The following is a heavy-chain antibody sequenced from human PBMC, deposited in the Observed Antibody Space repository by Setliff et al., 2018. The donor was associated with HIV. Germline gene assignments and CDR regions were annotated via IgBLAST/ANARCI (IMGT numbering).Heavy chain of an antibody. V-gene: IGHV4-61*02. D-gene: IGHD3-22*01. Sequence: PSETLSLTCTVSGGSISRGSYYWSWIRQPAGKGLEWIGRIYTNGNTNYNPSLKSRVTVSADTSKNQFSLKLRSVTAADTAVYYCASLNYYDSSGYYPHWGQGTLVTVSS. CDR1: GGSISRGSYY. CDR3: ASLNYYDSSGYYPH. J-gene: IGHJ4*02. CDR2: IYTNGNT.